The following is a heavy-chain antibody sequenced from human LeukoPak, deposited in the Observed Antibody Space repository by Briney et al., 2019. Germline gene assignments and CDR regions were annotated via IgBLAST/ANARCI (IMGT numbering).Heavy chain of an antibody. D-gene: IGHD1-26*01. Sequence: GGSLRLSCAASGFTFSGYSMNWVRQAPGKGLEWVSYNSSSRSTIYYADSVKGRFTISRDNAKNSLYLQMNSLRAEDTAVYYCAREVGATNAFDIWGQGTMVTVSS. CDR2: NSSSRSTI. J-gene: IGHJ3*02. CDR1: GFTFSGYS. CDR3: AREVGATNAFDI. V-gene: IGHV3-48*04.